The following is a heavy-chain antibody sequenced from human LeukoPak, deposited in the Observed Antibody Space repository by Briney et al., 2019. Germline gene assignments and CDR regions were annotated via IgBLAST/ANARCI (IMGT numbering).Heavy chain of an antibody. V-gene: IGHV4-39*01. Sequence: SETLSLTCTVSGGSIINSGYYWGWIRQPPGKGLEWIGSVYYSGNTYYNPSLKSRVTIPVDTSKNQFSLKLRSVTAADTAMYYCARQGYADFSSRPFDYWGQGTLVTVSS. CDR1: GGSIINSGYY. D-gene: IGHD4-17*01. J-gene: IGHJ4*02. CDR2: VYYSGNT. CDR3: ARQGYADFSSRPFDY.